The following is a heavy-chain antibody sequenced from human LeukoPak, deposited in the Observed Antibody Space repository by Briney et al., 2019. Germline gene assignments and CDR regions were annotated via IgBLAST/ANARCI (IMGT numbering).Heavy chain of an antibody. J-gene: IGHJ4*02. D-gene: IGHD3-16*01. CDR2: ISGSSSNI. CDR1: GFTFTTYA. V-gene: IGHV3-21*01. Sequence: GGSLRLSCAASGFTFTTYAMSWVRQAPGKGLEWVSSISGSSSNIYYADSVKGRFTISRDNAKNSLYLQMNSLRAEDTAVYYCARDSYVKGDRWGQGTLVTVSS. CDR3: ARDSYVKGDR.